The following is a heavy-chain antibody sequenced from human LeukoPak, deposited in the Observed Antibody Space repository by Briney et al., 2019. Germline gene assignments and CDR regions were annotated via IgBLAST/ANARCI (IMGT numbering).Heavy chain of an antibody. J-gene: IGHJ4*02. CDR3: AKDTAFSY. Sequence: GGSLRLSCAASGFTFDDYAMHWVRQAPGKGLEWVSGISWNSGSVGYADSVKGRFTISRDNAKNSLYLQMNSLRAEDTALYYCAKDTAFSYWGQGTLVTVSS. V-gene: IGHV3-9*01. CDR2: ISWNSGSV. CDR1: GFTFDDYA.